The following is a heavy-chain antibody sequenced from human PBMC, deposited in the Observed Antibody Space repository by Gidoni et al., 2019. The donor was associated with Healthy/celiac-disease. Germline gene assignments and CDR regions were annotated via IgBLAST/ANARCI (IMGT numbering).Heavy chain of an antibody. Sequence: QVQLQESGPGLGKPSETLSLTCTVAGGSISSYYWSWIRQPPGKGLEWIGYIYYSGSTNYNPSLKSRVTISVDTSKNQFSLKLSSVPAADTAVYYCARATGSNYALNSWGQGTLVTVSS. CDR3: ARATGSNYALNS. V-gene: IGHV4-59*01. J-gene: IGHJ4*02. CDR2: IYYSGST. CDR1: GGSISSYY. D-gene: IGHD4-4*01.